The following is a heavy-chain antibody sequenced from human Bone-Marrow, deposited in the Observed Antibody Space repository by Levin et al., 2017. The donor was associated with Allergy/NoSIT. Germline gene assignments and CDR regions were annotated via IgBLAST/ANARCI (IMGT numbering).Heavy chain of an antibody. CDR3: AKSRGGDSTYYYYYGMDV. CDR1: GGSISTSDHY. CDR2: IYYSGST. V-gene: IGHV4-39*01. D-gene: IGHD2-21*01. Sequence: SETLSLTCTVSGGSISTSDHYWDWIRQPPGKGLEWIGNIYYSGSTYYNPSLKSRVTISVDTSKNQFSLKLSSVGAADTALYYCAKSRGGDSTYYYYYGMDVWGQGTTVTVSS. J-gene: IGHJ6*02.